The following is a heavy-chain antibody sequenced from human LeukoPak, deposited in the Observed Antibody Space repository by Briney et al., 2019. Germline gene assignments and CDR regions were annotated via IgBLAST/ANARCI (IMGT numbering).Heavy chain of an antibody. J-gene: IGHJ4*02. Sequence: SSETLSLTCAVSGASIGSYFWSWLRQPPGKGLEWIGYMFYSGDTNYNPSLKSRVTISVDTSRNQFSLKLDSVTAADTAVYYCARVFRRDGYFDYWGQGTLVTVSS. D-gene: IGHD5-24*01. V-gene: IGHV4-59*01. CDR3: ARVFRRDGYFDY. CDR1: GASIGSYF. CDR2: MFYSGDT.